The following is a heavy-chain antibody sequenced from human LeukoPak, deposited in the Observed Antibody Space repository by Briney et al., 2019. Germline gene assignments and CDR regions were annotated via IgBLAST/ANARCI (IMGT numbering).Heavy chain of an antibody. CDR2: IIPIFGTV. V-gene: IGHV1-69*06. Sequence: GSSVKVSCKASGGTFSSYAISWVRQAPGQGLEWMGGIIPIFGTVNYAQKFQGRVTITADKSTSTAYMELSSLRSEDTAVYYCARDGSCSGGSCYSEFDYRGQGTLVTVSS. J-gene: IGHJ4*02. CDR3: ARDGSCSGGSCYSEFDY. D-gene: IGHD2-15*01. CDR1: GGTFSSYA.